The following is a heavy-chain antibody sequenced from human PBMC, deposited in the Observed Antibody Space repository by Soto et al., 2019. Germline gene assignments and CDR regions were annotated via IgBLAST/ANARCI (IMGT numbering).Heavy chain of an antibody. CDR1: GGSISSYY. J-gene: IGHJ3*02. CDR2: IYYSGST. V-gene: IGHV4-59*01. Sequence: PSETLSLTCTVSGGSISSYYWSWIRQPPGKGLEWIGYIYYSGSTNYNPSLKSRVTISVDTSKNQFSLKLSSVTAADTAVYYCARDSGTYYYDSSGYYWGNYAFDIWGQGTMVTVS. CDR3: ARDSGTYYYDSSGYYWGNYAFDI. D-gene: IGHD3-22*01.